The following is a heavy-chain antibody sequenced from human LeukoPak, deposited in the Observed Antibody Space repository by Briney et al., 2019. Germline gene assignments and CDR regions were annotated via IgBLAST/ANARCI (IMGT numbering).Heavy chain of an antibody. J-gene: IGHJ5*02. Sequence: ASVKVSCKASGGTFSSYAISWVRQAPGQGLEWMGGIIPIFGTANYAQKFQGGVTITADESASTAYMELSSLRSEDTAVYYCARSFGDYYGSGSSPNWFDPWGQGTLVTVSS. CDR2: IIPIFGTA. V-gene: IGHV1-69*13. CDR1: GGTFSSYA. D-gene: IGHD3-10*01. CDR3: ARSFGDYYGSGSSPNWFDP.